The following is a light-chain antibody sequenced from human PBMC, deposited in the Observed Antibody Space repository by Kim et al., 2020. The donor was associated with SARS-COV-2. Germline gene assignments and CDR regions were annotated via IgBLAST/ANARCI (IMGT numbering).Light chain of an antibody. CDR1: KLGDKY. V-gene: IGLV3-1*01. CDR3: QAWDSSTVV. Sequence: PGKTASITCSGDKLGDKYACWYQQKPGQSPVLVIYQDSKRPSGIPERFSGSNSGNTATLTISGTQAMDEADYYCQAWDSSTVVFGGGTQLTVL. J-gene: IGLJ2*01. CDR2: QDS.